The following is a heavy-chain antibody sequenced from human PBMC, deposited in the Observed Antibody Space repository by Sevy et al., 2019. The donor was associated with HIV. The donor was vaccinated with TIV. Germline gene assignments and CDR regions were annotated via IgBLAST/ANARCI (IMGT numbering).Heavy chain of an antibody. CDR1: GFSFNVFA. J-gene: IGHJ3*02. Sequence: GGSLRLSCAASGFSFNVFAMHWVRQTPGKGLEWVALISNDGTFTYYADSVKGRFTTSRDTSKKMLYLEMNSVRVEDAAIYYCARQYNSGGYFYDSFAIWGQGTMVTVSS. CDR3: ARQYNSGGYFYDSFAI. V-gene: IGHV3-30-3*01. CDR2: ISNDGTFT. D-gene: IGHD3-22*01.